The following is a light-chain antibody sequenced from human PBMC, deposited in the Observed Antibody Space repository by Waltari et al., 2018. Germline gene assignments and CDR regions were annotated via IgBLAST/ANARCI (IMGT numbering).Light chain of an antibody. CDR3: CSYAGSYTVV. V-gene: IGLV2-11*01. CDR1: SSDVGGYNY. Sequence: QSALTQPRSVSGSPGQSVTISCTGTSSDVGGYNYVSWYQQHPGKAPKLMIYDVSTWPSGVPDRFSGSKSGNTASLTISGLQAEDEADYYCCSYAGSYTVVFGGGTKLTVL. CDR2: DVS. J-gene: IGLJ2*01.